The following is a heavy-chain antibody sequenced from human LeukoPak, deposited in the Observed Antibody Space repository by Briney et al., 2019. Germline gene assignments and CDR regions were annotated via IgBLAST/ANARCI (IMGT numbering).Heavy chain of an antibody. V-gene: IGHV3-48*03. CDR2: ISGSGSAI. J-gene: IGHJ5*02. D-gene: IGHD6-19*01. CDR3: ARPYSSGWDNWFDP. Sequence: GGSLRLSCTASGFTFGDYAMNWVRQAPGKGLEWVSSISGSGSAIYYADSVKGRFTISRDNAKNSLSLQMFSLRAEDTAVYYCARPYSSGWDNWFDPWGQGTLVTVSS. CDR1: GFTFGDYA.